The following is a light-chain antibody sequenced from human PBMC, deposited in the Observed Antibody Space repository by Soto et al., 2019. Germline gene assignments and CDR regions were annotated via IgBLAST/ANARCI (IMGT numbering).Light chain of an antibody. CDR3: QSYDSSLSALYV. CDR1: SSNIGAGYD. V-gene: IGLV1-40*01. J-gene: IGLJ1*01. Sequence: QSVLTQPPSVSGAPGQRVTISCTGSSSNIGAGYDVHWYQQLPGTAPKLLIYGNSNRPSGVPDRFSGSKSGTSASLAITGHQAEDEADYYCQSYDSSLSALYVFGTGTKLTVL. CDR2: GNS.